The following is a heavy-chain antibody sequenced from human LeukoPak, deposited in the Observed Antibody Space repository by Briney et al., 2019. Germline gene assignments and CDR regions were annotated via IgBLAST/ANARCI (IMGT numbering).Heavy chain of an antibody. CDR3: ATRCVWGCPFFDY. Sequence: GGSLRLSCAASGFTFSSYAMSWVRQAPGKGLEWVSVISGSGGSTYYADSVKGRFTISRDNSKNTLYLQMNSLRAEDTAVYYCATRCVWGCPFFDYWGQGTLVTVSS. J-gene: IGHJ4*02. CDR1: GFTFSSYA. D-gene: IGHD7-27*01. CDR2: ISGSGGST. V-gene: IGHV3-23*01.